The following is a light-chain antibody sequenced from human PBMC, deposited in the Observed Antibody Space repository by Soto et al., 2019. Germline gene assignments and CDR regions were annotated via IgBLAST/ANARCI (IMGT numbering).Light chain of an antibody. CDR1: SSDVGGYNY. V-gene: IGLV2-14*03. J-gene: IGLJ2*01. CDR2: DVS. CDR3: SSYTSSSTLV. Sequence: QSALTQPASVSGSPGQSITISCTGTSSDVGGYNYVSWYQQYPDKAPKLMIYDVSNRPSGVSNRFSGYKSGNTASLTNSGLQAEDEGDYYCSSYTSSSTLVFGGGTKLTVL.